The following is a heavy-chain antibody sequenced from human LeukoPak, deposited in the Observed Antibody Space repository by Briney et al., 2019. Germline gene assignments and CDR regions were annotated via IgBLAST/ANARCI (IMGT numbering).Heavy chain of an antibody. V-gene: IGHV1-2*02. J-gene: IGHJ4*02. CDR2: INSNSGGT. Sequence: ASVKVSCKASGYIFTGYYMHWVRQAPGQGLEWMGWINSNSGGTNYAQKFQGRVTMTRDTSISTAYMELSRLRSDDTAVYYCARAGPHYDFWSGYSYYFDYWGQGTLVTVSS. CDR1: GYIFTGYY. CDR3: ARAGPHYDFWSGYSYYFDY. D-gene: IGHD3-3*01.